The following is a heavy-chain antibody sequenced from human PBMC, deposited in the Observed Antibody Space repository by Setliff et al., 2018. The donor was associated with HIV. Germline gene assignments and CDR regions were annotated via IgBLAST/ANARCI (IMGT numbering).Heavy chain of an antibody. CDR3: HSGYDAEEQSYFDY. Sequence: PGGSLRLSCAASGFTFDSFWMHWVRQAPGKGLAWISRVSIDGSTKTYADSVKDRFTISRDNAKNTLYLQMNSLRAEDTGVYYCHSGYDAEEQSYFDYWGQGTLVTVSS. J-gene: IGHJ4*02. D-gene: IGHD5-12*01. CDR1: GFTFDSFW. V-gene: IGHV3-74*03. CDR2: VSIDGSTK.